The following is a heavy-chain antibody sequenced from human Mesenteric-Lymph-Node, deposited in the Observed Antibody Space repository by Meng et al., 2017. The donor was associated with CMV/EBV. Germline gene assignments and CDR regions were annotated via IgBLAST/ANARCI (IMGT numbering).Heavy chain of an antibody. CDR1: GGSMNNIDYY. V-gene: IGHV4-61*08. J-gene: IGHJ4*02. CDR2: IYYSGST. Sequence: SETLSLTCTVSGGSMNNIDYYWSWIRQPPGKGLEWIGYIYYSGSTNYNPSLKSRVTISVDTSKNQFSLKLSSVTAADTAVYYCARGLWFGEFENWGQGTLVTVSS. CDR3: ARGLWFGEFEN. D-gene: IGHD3-10*01.